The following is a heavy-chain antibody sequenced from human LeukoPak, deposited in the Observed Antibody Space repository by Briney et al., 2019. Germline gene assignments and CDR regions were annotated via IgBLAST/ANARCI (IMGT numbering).Heavy chain of an antibody. CDR2: INGDGSTS. V-gene: IGHV3-74*01. CDR1: GFTFSHSW. J-gene: IGHJ4*02. Sequence: GGSLRLSCAASGFTFSHSWIHWVRQAPGKGLMWVSGINGDGSTSGYADSVKGRFTVSRDNAKNTASLQMNGLRAEDTAVYYCTRELGYWGQGTLVTVSS. CDR3: TRELGY.